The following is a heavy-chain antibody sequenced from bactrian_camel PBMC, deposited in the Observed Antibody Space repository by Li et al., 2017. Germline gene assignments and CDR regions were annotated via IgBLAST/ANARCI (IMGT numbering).Heavy chain of an antibody. CDR3: AADPRELAVVAGTPLADH. V-gene: IGHV3S55*01. J-gene: IGHJ4*01. Sequence: HVQLVESGGGSVQAGGSLRLSCHYYGPALVANCIGWFRQVPGKEREGVAAIDTAGMPTYTYSVKDRFTISKDNVKNTLYLQMTSLKLEDSAMYYCAADPRELAVVAGTPLADHWGQGTQVTVSS. CDR1: GPALVANC. D-gene: IGHD7*01. CDR2: IDTAGMP.